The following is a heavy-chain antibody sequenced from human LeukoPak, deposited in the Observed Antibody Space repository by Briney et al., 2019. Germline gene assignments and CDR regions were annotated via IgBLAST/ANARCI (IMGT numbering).Heavy chain of an antibody. J-gene: IGHJ4*02. CDR2: ISWNSGSI. V-gene: IGHV3-9*01. CDR3: VYSGSYPRHWFDY. D-gene: IGHD1-26*01. Sequence: GGSLRLSCAGSGFIFNNYAMHWVRQPPGKGLEWVSGISWNSGSIDYADSVKGRFTISRDNAKNSLYLQMNSLRAEDTAVYYCVYSGSYPRHWFDYWGQGTLVTVSS. CDR1: GFIFNNYA.